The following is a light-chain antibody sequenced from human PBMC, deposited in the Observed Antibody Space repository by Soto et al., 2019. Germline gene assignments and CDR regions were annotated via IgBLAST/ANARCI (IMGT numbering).Light chain of an antibody. Sequence: QSALTQPPSVSGAPGQRVTISCTGSSSNIGARYDVHWYQQFPGTAPKLLIYVNDNRPSGVPDRFSGSKSGTSASLAITGLQAEDEADYYCQSYDSSLSGVIFGGGTKLTVL. CDR1: SSNIGARYD. CDR2: VND. J-gene: IGLJ2*01. CDR3: QSYDSSLSGVI. V-gene: IGLV1-40*01.